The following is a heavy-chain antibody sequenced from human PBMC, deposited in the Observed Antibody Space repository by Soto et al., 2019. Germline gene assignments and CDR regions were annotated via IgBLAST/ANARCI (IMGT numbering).Heavy chain of an antibody. CDR3: AMVDVYVTPSPQDV. J-gene: IGHJ6*02. Sequence: QVQLVQSGAEVKNPGASVKVSCKASGYTFTRYGIGWARQAPGQGLEWMGWINTYNGNTNYAQNVQARATLTTDTSTSTAYMELTSLRSNDTAIYYCAMVDVYVTPSPQDVWGQGATVIVSS. D-gene: IGHD3-16*01. V-gene: IGHV1-18*01. CDR2: INTYNGNT. CDR1: GYTFTRYG.